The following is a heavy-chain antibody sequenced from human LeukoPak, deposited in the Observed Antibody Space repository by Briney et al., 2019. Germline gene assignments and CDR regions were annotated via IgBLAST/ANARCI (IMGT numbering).Heavy chain of an antibody. CDR1: GGSFSGYY. D-gene: IGHD3-16*02. CDR3: ARRGQAGYLY. CDR2: INHSGSA. V-gene: IGHV4-34*01. Sequence: SETLSLTCAVYGGSFSGYYWSWIRQPPGKGLEWIGEINHSGSANYNASLKSRVTISVDTSKNQFSLNLTSVTAADTAVYYCARRGQAGYLYWGQGTLVTVPS. J-gene: IGHJ4*02.